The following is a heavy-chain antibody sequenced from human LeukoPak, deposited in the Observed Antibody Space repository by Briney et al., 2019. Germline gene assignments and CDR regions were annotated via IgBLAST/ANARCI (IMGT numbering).Heavy chain of an antibody. CDR2: INTDGSST. D-gene: IGHD2/OR15-2a*01. V-gene: IGHV3-74*01. J-gene: IGHJ4*02. Sequence: PGGSLRLSCAASGFTFSSYWMHWVRHAPGKGLVWVSRINTDGSSTSYADSVKGRFTISIDNAKNTLYLQMNSLRAEDTAVYYCAREAPALYYFDYWGQGTLVTVSS. CDR3: AREAPALYYFDY. CDR1: GFTFSSYW.